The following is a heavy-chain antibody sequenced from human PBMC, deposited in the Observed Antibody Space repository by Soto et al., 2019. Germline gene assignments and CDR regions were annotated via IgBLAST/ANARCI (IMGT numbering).Heavy chain of an antibody. CDR3: ARDSEEQLVRRGLYYYYMGV. J-gene: IGHJ6*03. CDR1: GLTFSSFS. CDR2: ILSSSGSI. V-gene: IGHV3-21*01. D-gene: IGHD6-6*01. Sequence: EVQLVESGGGLVKPGGSLRLSCAASGLTFSSFSLNWVRQAPGKGLERVSFILSSSGSIYYADSVKGRFTISRDNAKNSLYLQMNSLKDEDKAVYYCARDSEEQLVRRGLYYYYMGVWVKGTTVTVSS.